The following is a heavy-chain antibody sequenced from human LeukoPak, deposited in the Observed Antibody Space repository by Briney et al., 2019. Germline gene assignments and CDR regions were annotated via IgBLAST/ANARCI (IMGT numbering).Heavy chain of an antibody. CDR1: GFTFSSYA. Sequence: GGSLRLSCAASGFTFSSYAMHWVRQAPGKGLEWVAVISYDGSNKYYADSVKGLFTISRDNSKNTLYLQMNSLRAEDTAVYYCVRGVIAAAIFDFWGQGTLVTVSS. CDR2: ISYDGSNK. CDR3: VRGVIAAAIFDF. D-gene: IGHD6-13*01. J-gene: IGHJ4*02. V-gene: IGHV3-30-3*01.